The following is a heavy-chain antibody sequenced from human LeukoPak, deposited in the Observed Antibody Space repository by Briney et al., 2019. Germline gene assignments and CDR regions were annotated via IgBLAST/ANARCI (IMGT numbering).Heavy chain of an antibody. J-gene: IGHJ3*02. D-gene: IGHD3-10*01. Sequence: GGSLRLSCAASGFTFSSYSMNWVRQAPGKGLEWVSYISSSSSTIYYADSVKGRFTISRDNAKNSLYLQMNSLRAEDTAVYYCARPPALWFGELDAFDIWGQGTMVTVSS. CDR3: ARPPALWFGELDAFDI. V-gene: IGHV3-48*01. CDR2: ISSSSSTI. CDR1: GFTFSSYS.